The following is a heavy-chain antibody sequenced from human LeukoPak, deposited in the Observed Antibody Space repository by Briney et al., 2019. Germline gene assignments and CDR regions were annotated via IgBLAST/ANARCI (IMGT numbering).Heavy chain of an antibody. J-gene: IGHJ5*02. CDR2: IIPIFGTA. Sequence: SVKVSCKAPGGTFSSYAISWVRQAPGQGLEWMGGIIPIFGTANYAQKFQGRVTITTDESTSTAYMELSSLRSEDTAVYYCASVWDCSGGSCYPWGQGTLVTVSS. CDR1: GGTFSSYA. CDR3: ASVWDCSGGSCYP. V-gene: IGHV1-69*05. D-gene: IGHD2-15*01.